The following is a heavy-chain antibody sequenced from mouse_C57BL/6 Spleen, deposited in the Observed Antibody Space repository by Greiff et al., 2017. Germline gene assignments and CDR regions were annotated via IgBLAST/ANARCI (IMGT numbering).Heavy chain of an antibody. CDR1: GFTFTDYY. CDR3: ARYKSSPYAMDY. J-gene: IGHJ4*01. CDR2: IRNKANGYTT. V-gene: IGHV7-3*01. D-gene: IGHD1-1*01. Sequence: EVKLMESGGGLVQPGGSLSLSCAASGFTFTDYYMSWVRQPPGKALEWLGFIRNKANGYTTEYSASVKGRFTISRDHSQSILYLQMNALRAEDSATYYCARYKSSPYAMDYWGQGTSVTVSS.